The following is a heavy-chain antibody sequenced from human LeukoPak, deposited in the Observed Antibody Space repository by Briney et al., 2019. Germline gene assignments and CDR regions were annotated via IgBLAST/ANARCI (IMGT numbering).Heavy chain of an antibody. D-gene: IGHD5-12*01. V-gene: IGHV3-23*01. J-gene: IGHJ4*02. CDR2: TSGSGGSR. CDR3: AKDSGYSGFDPIDS. Sequence: GGSLRLSCAASGFTFSSYAMTWVRQAPGEGLEWVSGTSGSGGSRYYADSVKGRFTISRDNSKNTLFLQMNSLRAEDTAVYYYAKDSGYSGFDPIDSWGQGTLVTVSS. CDR1: GFTFSSYA.